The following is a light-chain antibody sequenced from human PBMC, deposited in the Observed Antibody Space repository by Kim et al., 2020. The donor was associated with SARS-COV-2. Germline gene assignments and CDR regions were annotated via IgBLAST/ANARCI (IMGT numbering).Light chain of an antibody. V-gene: IGLV3-25*03. CDR1: ALPKQY. J-gene: IGLJ3*02. Sequence: SPGQTARITCSGDALPKQYAYWYQQKPGQAPVLVIYKDSERPSGIPERFSGSSSGTTVTLTISGVQAEDEADYYCQSADSSGTGVFGGGTQLTVL. CDR2: KDS. CDR3: QSADSSGTGV.